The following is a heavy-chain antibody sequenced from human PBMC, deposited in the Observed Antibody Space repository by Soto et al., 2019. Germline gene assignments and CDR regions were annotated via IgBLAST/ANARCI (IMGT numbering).Heavy chain of an antibody. Sequence: LRLSCAASGFTFSSYGMHWVRQAPGKGLEWVAFIWHDGGNKFYAESVKGRFTISRDNSKNTLYLQMTSLSAEDTAVYYCAKDSGYQLPDNYFYYGLDVWGQGTTVTVSS. CDR1: GFTFSSYG. CDR3: AKDSGYQLPDNYFYYGLDV. J-gene: IGHJ6*02. V-gene: IGHV3-33*06. CDR2: IWHDGGNK. D-gene: IGHD2-2*01.